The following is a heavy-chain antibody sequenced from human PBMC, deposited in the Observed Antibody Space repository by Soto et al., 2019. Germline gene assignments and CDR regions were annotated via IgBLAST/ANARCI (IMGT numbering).Heavy chain of an antibody. V-gene: IGHV3-33*01. D-gene: IGHD2-21*01. Sequence: QPGGSLRLSCAASGFTFSNYGMHWVRQAPGKGLEWVAVIWYDGNNKYYVDSVKGRFTISRDNSNNTLYVQMTSLRAEDTAVYYCARGLHSLFDYWGQGTLVTVSS. CDR2: IWYDGNNK. J-gene: IGHJ4*02. CDR3: ARGLHSLFDY. CDR1: GFTFSNYG.